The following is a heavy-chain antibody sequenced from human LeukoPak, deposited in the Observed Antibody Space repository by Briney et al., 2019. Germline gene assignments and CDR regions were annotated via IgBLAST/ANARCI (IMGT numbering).Heavy chain of an antibody. V-gene: IGHV1-46*01. Sequence: ASVKVSCKASGYAFTGYYMHWVRQAPGQGLEWMGMIDPSAAITNYAQKFQGRLTMTRDMSTKTVYMELSSLTSDDTAVYYCARDRNFGDYGGWLDPWGQGTLVSVSS. D-gene: IGHD4-17*01. CDR3: ARDRNFGDYGGWLDP. CDR2: IDPSAAIT. CDR1: GYAFTGYY. J-gene: IGHJ5*02.